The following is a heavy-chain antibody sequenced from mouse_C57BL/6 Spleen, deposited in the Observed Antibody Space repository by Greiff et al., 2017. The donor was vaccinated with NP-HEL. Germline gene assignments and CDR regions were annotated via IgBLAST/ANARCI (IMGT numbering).Heavy chain of an antibody. CDR3: AVDSSGYVPFAY. D-gene: IGHD3-2*02. J-gene: IGHJ3*01. Sequence: QVQLQQPGAELVMPGASVKLSCKASGYTFTSYWMHWVKQRPGQGLEWIGEIDPSDSYTNYNQKIKGKSTLTVDKSSSTAYMQLSSLTSEDSAVYYCAVDSSGYVPFAYWGQGTLVTVSA. CDR2: IDPSDSYT. CDR1: GYTFTSYW. V-gene: IGHV1-69*01.